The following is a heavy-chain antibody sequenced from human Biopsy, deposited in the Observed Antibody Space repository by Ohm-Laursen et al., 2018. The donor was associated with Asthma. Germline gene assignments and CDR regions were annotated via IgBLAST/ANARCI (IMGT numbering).Heavy chain of an antibody. D-gene: IGHD4-23*01. V-gene: IGHV3-30*03. J-gene: IGHJ3*02. Sequence: SSLRLSCAASGFTFSIYDIHWVRQAPGKGLEWVAVISYDGGNKFYGDSVKGRFTLSRDNSRNTLYLQMNSLGVEDTAIYYCAWTHERWTSIQDDALDIWGQGTMVIVSS. CDR1: GFTFSIYD. CDR2: ISYDGGNK. CDR3: AWTHERWTSIQDDALDI.